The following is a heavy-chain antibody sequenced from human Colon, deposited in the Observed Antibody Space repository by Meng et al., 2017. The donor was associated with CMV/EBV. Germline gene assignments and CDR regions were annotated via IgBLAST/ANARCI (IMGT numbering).Heavy chain of an antibody. CDR1: GFTFDSYA. CDR3: AKPQGYHSYYYQYGMDV. CDR2: IYSGVSRT. Sequence: GGSLRLSCAASGFTFDSYAMTWVRQAPGKGLEWVSLIYSGVSRTYYADSVRGRFTISRDDSKNTLYLQMNSLSAEDTAIYYCAKPQGYHSYYYQYGMDVWGRGTAVTVSS. D-gene: IGHD2-2*01. J-gene: IGHJ6*02. V-gene: IGHV3-23*03.